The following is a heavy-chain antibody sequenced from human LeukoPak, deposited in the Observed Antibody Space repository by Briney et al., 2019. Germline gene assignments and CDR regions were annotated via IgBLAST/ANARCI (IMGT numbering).Heavy chain of an antibody. CDR3: ARVLATVTDY. J-gene: IGHJ4*02. CDR1: GYTFTRYG. Sequence: ASVKVSCKASGYTFTRYGISWVRQAPGQGLEWMGWISAYSGNTNYAQKLQGRVTLTTDTSTSTASMELRSLRSDDTAVYYCARVLATVTDYWGQGTLVTVSS. D-gene: IGHD4-17*01. V-gene: IGHV1-18*01. CDR2: ISAYSGNT.